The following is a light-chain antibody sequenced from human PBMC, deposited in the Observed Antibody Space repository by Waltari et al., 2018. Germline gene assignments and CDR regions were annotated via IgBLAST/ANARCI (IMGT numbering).Light chain of an antibody. CDR2: NDN. Sequence: QSVLTQPPSVSGTPGQRVTISCSGSNSNIGGNSVNWYQQLPGTAPKLLIYNDNTGPSGVPDRFSASKSGTSASLAITGLQSEDDAYYYCAVWDDSLGGVFGGGTKLTVL. V-gene: IGLV1-44*01. J-gene: IGLJ3*02. CDR1: NSNIGGNS. CDR3: AVWDDSLGGV.